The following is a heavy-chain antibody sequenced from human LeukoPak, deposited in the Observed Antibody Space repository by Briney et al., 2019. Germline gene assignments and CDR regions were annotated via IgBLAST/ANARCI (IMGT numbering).Heavy chain of an antibody. CDR3: ARGTSYDFGTDYYYIDV. J-gene: IGHJ6*03. D-gene: IGHD3/OR15-3a*01. V-gene: IGHV4-34*01. CDR2: VNDSGST. CDR1: VGSFSRYF. Sequence: SETLSLTCAVYVGSFSRYFWIWIRQPPGKGLEWSGEVNDSGSTIYNPSLKSLVTISLDASNNQFSLKVSSVTAADTAVYFCARGTSYDFGTDYYYIDVWGTGTTVTVSS.